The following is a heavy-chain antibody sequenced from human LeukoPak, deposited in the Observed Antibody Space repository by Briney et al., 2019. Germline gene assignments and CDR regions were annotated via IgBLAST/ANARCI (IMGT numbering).Heavy chain of an antibody. CDR2: ISSSGVTT. CDR3: AKRMYCTSSSCYGFDY. CDR1: GFTFSDYY. V-gene: IGHV3-11*01. Sequence: GGSLRLSCAASGFTFSDYYMTWIRQAPGQGLEWISYISSSGVTTYYADSVKGRFTISRDNSKNTLYLQMNSLRAEDTAVYYCAKRMYCTSSSCYGFDYWGQGTLVTVSS. D-gene: IGHD2-2*01. J-gene: IGHJ4*02.